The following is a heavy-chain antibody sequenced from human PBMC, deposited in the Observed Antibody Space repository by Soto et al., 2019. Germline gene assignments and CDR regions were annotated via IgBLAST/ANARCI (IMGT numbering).Heavy chain of an antibody. CDR2: INPSGGST. J-gene: IGHJ4*02. D-gene: IGHD3-22*01. CDR1: GYTFTSYY. CDR3: AKDLSGYEAFDY. V-gene: IGHV1-46*01. Sequence: ASVKVSCKASGYTFTSYYMHWVRQAPGQGLEWMGIINPSGGSTSYAQKFQGRVTMARDTSTSTVYMELNSLRAEDTAVYYCAKDLSGYEAFDYWGQGTLVTVSS.